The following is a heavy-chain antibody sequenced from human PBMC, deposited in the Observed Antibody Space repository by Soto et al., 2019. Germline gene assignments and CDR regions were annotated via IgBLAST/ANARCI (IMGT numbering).Heavy chain of an antibody. Sequence: GGSLRLSCAASGFTFSSYSMNWVRQAPGKGLEWVSSISSSSSYIYYADSVKGRFTISRDNAKNSLYLQMNSLRAEDTAVYYCARSHPMYNWFDPRGQGTLVTGSS. CDR1: GFTFSSYS. D-gene: IGHD3-10*02. J-gene: IGHJ5*02. V-gene: IGHV3-21*01. CDR2: ISSSSSYI. CDR3: ARSHPMYNWFDP.